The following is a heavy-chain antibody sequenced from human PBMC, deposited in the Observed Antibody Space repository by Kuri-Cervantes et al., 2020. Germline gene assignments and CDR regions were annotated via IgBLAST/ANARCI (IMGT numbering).Heavy chain of an antibody. CDR1: GFTFSTYT. CDR3: ARDSAWVQVWFTYMDV. Sequence: GESLKISCAASGFTFSTYTMHWVRQAPGKGLEWVAAISYDGSNEYYADPVKGRFTISSDNSKKTLYLQMNSLSAEDTAVYYCARDSAWVQVWFTYMDVWGKGTTVTVSS. D-gene: IGHD5-18*01. J-gene: IGHJ6*03. CDR2: ISYDGSNE. V-gene: IGHV3-30-3*01.